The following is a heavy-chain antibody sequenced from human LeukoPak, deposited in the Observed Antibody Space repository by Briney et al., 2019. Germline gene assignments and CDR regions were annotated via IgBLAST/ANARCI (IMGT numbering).Heavy chain of an antibody. D-gene: IGHD2-21*01. CDR1: GFTFSSYG. CDR2: IESDERNK. J-gene: IGHJ4*02. V-gene: IGHV3-30*02. Sequence: PGESLRLSCTASGFTFSSYGIHWVRQAPGKGLEWVAFIESDERNKHYADSVKGRFTISRDNSKNTLYLQMNSLRAEDTAVYYCAKGDTIQYFDYWGQGTLVTVSS. CDR3: AKGDTIQYFDY.